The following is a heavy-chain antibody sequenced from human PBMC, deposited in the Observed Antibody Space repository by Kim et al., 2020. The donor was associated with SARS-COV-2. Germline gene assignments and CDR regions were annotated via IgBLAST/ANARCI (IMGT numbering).Heavy chain of an antibody. Sequence: PSYKGTVTISADKSTSTAYLQWSSLKAADTAMYYCARHSGGIVLSDIDIWGQGTMVTVSS. CDR3: ARHSGGIVLSDIDI. V-gene: IGHV5-51*01. J-gene: IGHJ3*02. D-gene: IGHD3-16*01.